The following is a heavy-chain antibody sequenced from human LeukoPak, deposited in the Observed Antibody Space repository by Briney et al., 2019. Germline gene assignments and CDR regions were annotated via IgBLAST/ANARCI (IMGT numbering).Heavy chain of an antibody. V-gene: IGHV1-18*01. D-gene: IGHD3-22*01. J-gene: IGHJ4*02. CDR3: AGDSYYGSHYSFFEH. Sequence: ASVKVSCKTSAYTFTNFRIHWVRQAPGQGFEWMGWIGPSNNYTEYEQKLQGRLTLTTDTSTTTAHMELRSLTFDDTAIYYCAGDSYYGSHYSFFEHWGQGTLVTVSS. CDR1: AYTFTNFR. CDR2: IGPSNNYT.